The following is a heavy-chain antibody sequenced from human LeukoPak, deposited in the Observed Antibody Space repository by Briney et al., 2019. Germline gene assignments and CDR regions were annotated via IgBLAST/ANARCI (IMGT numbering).Heavy chain of an antibody. V-gene: IGHV3-48*04. Sequence: GGSLRLSCAASGFTFSSYSMLWVRQAPGKGLEWVSYIDTTSSTIYYADSVKGRFTISRDNAKNSLYLQMNSLRAEDTAVYYCAELGITMIGGVWGKGTTVTISS. CDR2: IDTTSSTI. D-gene: IGHD3-10*02. CDR3: AELGITMIGGV. CDR1: GFTFSSYS. J-gene: IGHJ6*04.